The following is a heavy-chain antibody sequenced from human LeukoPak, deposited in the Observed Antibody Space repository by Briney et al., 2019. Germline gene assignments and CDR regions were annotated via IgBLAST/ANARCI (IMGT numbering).Heavy chain of an antibody. CDR3: ATHLYGKDFDY. V-gene: IGHV4-4*09. J-gene: IGHJ4*02. CDR1: GGYISSDH. Sequence: PSETLSLTCTISGGYISSDHWGWIRQPPGKGLESLGYIHISGSTDYSPALRSRNTISMDRSKKQFSLNLDAATAADTAVYYCATHLYGKDFDYWGQGILVTVSS. CDR2: IHISGST. D-gene: IGHD4-17*01.